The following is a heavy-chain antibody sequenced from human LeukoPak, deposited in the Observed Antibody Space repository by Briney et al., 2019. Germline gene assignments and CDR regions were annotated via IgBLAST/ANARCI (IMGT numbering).Heavy chain of an antibody. V-gene: IGHV3-23*01. J-gene: IGHJ4*02. Sequence: QTGGSLRLSCAASGFTFSNEAMSWVRQAPAKGLEWVSSISVSGGSTYYADSVKGRFTISRDDSKNTLYLQMNSLRAEDTAVYYCVKGGGSWYGDWGQGTLVTVSS. CDR2: ISVSGGST. D-gene: IGHD6-13*01. CDR1: GFTFSNEA. CDR3: VKGGGSWYGD.